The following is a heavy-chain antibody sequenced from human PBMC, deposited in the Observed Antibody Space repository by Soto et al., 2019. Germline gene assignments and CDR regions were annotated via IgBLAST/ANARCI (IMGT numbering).Heavy chain of an antibody. V-gene: IGHV4-61*08. Sequence: PSETPSLTCAVSGGSISSGGYSWSWIRQPPGKGLEWIGYIYYSGSTNYNPSLKSRVTISVDTSKNQFSLKLSSVTAADTAVYYCARGDASSGSYDYWGQGTLVTVSS. D-gene: IGHD3-10*01. J-gene: IGHJ4*02. CDR2: IYYSGST. CDR3: ARGDASSGSYDY. CDR1: GGSISSGGYS.